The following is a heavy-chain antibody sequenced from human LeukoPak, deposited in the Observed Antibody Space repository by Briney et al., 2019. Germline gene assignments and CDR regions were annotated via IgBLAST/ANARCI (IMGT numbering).Heavy chain of an antibody. V-gene: IGHV3-48*03. Sequence: GGSLRLSCVASGFTFSSFEMNWVRQAPGKGLEWVSYISSSGTTIYYADSVKGRFTVSRDNAKSSLYLQMNSLRAEDTAVYYCARVSLLALWYWGQGTMVTASS. J-gene: IGHJ4*02. CDR3: ARVSLLALWY. D-gene: IGHD2-15*01. CDR1: GFTFSSFE. CDR2: ISSSGTTI.